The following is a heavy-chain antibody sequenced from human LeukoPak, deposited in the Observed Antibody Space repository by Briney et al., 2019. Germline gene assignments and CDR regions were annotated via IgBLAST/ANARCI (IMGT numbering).Heavy chain of an antibody. J-gene: IGHJ4*02. CDR2: IKQDGSGK. V-gene: IGHV3-7*01. CDR1: GFSFSSYW. Sequence: GGSLRLSCAASGFSFSSYWMSWVRQAPGKGLEWVANIKQDGSGKYYVDSVKGRFTISRDNAKNSLYLQMNSLRAEDTAVYYCAREGYSSPSSVFDYWGQGTLVTVSP. D-gene: IGHD6-6*01. CDR3: AREGYSSPSSVFDY.